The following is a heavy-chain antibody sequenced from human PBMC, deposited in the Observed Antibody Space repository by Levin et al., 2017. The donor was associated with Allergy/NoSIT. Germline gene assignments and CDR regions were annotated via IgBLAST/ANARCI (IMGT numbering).Heavy chain of an antibody. V-gene: IGHV3-48*01. Sequence: GGSLRLSCAASGFTFNTYTMNWVRQAPGKGLECLSYISTSSSTVNYADSVKGRFTISRDNAKNSLYLQMNSLRAEDTAVYYCARGYYYGMDVWGQGTTVTVSS. J-gene: IGHJ6*02. CDR1: GFTFNTYT. CDR3: ARGYYYGMDV. CDR2: ISTSSSTV.